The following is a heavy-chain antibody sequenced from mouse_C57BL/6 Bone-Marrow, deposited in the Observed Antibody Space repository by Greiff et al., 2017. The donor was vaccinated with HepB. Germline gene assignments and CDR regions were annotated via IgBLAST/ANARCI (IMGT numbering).Heavy chain of an antibody. CDR1: GFTFSSYG. V-gene: IGHV5-6*01. J-gene: IGHJ3*01. Sequence: EVKLVESGGDLVKPGGSLKLSCAASGFTFSSYGMSWVRQTPDKRLEWVATLSSGGSYTYYPDSVKGRFTISRDNAKNTLYLQMSSLKSEDTAMYYCARQKDPYYYGSSWFAYWGQGTLVTVSA. D-gene: IGHD1-1*01. CDR2: LSSGGSYT. CDR3: ARQKDPYYYGSSWFAY.